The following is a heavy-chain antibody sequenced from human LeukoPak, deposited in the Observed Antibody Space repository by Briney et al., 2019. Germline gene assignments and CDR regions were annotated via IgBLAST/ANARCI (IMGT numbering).Heavy chain of an antibody. D-gene: IGHD6-19*01. CDR1: GFTFSSYE. V-gene: IGHV3-48*03. CDR2: ISSSGSTI. CDR3: ARDEWDSSGWYGGAFDI. Sequence: GGSLRLSCAASGFTFSSYEMNWVRQAPGKGLEWVSYISSSGSTIYYADSVKGRFTISRDNAKNSLYLQMNSLRAEDTAVYYCARDEWDSSGWYGGAFDIWGQGTMVTVS. J-gene: IGHJ3*02.